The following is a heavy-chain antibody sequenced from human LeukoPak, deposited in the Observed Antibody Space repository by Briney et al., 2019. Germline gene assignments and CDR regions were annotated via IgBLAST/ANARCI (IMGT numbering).Heavy chain of an antibody. CDR3: ARVRFMITFGGVIPNYFDY. V-gene: IGHV3-66*01. CDR1: GFTVSSNY. J-gene: IGHJ4*02. CDR2: IYSGGST. D-gene: IGHD3-16*02. Sequence: GGSLRLSCAASGFTVSSNYMSWVRRAPGKGLEWVSVIYSGGSTYYADSVKGRFTISRDNSKNMLYLQMNSLRAEDTAVYYCARVRFMITFGGVIPNYFDYWGQGTLVTVSS.